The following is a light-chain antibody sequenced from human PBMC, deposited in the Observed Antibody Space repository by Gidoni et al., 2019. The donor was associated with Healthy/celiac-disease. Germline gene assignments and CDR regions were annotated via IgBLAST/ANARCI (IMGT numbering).Light chain of an antibody. Sequence: DIQMTQPPSSLSASVGDRVTITCRASQSISSYLNWYQQKPGKAPKLLIYAASSLQSGVPSRFSGSGSETDFILTISSLQPEDFATYYYQQSYSTCTFGQGTRLEIK. J-gene: IGKJ5*01. CDR2: AAS. CDR3: QQSYSTCT. V-gene: IGKV1-39*01. CDR1: QSISSY.